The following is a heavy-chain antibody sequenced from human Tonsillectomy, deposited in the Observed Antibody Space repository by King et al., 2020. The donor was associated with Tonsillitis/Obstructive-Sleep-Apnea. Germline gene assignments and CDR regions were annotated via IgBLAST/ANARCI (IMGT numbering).Heavy chain of an antibody. Sequence: QVQLVESGGGVVQPGRSLRLSCAASGFTFSNYGMHWVRQAPGKGLEWVAFISYDGSNKYYAASVKGRFTISRDNSKNTLFLQMNSLRAEDTAVYYCAKNPAVPAAIHNYYYYGMDVWGQGTTVTVSS. D-gene: IGHD2-2*02. CDR3: AKNPAVPAAIHNYYYYGMDV. V-gene: IGHV3-30*18. CDR2: ISYDGSNK. CDR1: GFTFSNYG. J-gene: IGHJ6*02.